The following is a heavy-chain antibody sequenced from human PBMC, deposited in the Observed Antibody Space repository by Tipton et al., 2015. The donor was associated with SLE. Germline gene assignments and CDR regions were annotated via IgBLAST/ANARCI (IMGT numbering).Heavy chain of an antibody. CDR3: GRQEWVTKPNGVDS. D-gene: IGHD2-8*01. Sequence: SLRLSCAASGFTFSSHWMHWVRQAPGKGPVWVSRINSDGSTTNYADSVKGRFTISRDNAKSTLYLQMNSLRAEDTAVYYCGRQEWVTKPNGVDSWGQGTLVTVSS. CDR2: INSDGSTT. J-gene: IGHJ5*01. V-gene: IGHV3-74*01. CDR1: GFTFSSHW.